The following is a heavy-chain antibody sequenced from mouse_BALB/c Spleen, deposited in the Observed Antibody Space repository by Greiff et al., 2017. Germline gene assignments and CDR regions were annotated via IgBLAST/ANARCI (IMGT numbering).Heavy chain of an antibody. J-gene: IGHJ3*01. Sequence: EVQLQESGAGLVQPGGSLKLSCAASGFTFSSYGMSWVRQTPDKRLELVATINSDGGSTYYPDSVKGRVTITRDTAKNTLYLQMSSLRSEDTAMYDCARAKGGCSFAYWGEGTMVTVSA. CDR3: ARAKGGCSFAY. D-gene: IGHD1-1*01. CDR1: GFTFSSYG. V-gene: IGHV5-6-3*01. CDR2: INSDGGST.